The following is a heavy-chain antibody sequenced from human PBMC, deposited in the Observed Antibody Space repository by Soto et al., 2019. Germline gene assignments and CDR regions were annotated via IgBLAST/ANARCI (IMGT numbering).Heavy chain of an antibody. D-gene: IGHD2-2*01. Sequence: GESLKISCKGSGYSFTSYWIGWVRQMPGKGLEWMGIIYPGYSDTRYSPSFQGQVTISADKSISTAYLQWSSLKASDTAMYYCARLRVVPAAHLLFDYWGQGTLVTVSS. CDR1: GYSFTSYW. V-gene: IGHV5-51*01. J-gene: IGHJ4*02. CDR2: IYPGYSDT. CDR3: ARLRVVPAAHLLFDY.